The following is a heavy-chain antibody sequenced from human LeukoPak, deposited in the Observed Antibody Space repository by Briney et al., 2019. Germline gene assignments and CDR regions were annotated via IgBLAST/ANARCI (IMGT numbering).Heavy chain of an antibody. CDR1: GFTFSSYG. Sequence: GGSLRLSCAASGFTFSSYGMSWVRQAPGKGLEWVSVIYSGGSTYYADSVKGRFTISRDNSKNTLYLQMNSLRAEDTAVYYCARDFVLGDYYYMDVWGKGTTVTISS. CDR2: IYSGGST. D-gene: IGHD3-16*01. V-gene: IGHV3-53*01. CDR3: ARDFVLGDYYYMDV. J-gene: IGHJ6*03.